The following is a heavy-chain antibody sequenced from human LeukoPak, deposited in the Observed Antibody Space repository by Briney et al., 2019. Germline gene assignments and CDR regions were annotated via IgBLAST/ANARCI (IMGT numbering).Heavy chain of an antibody. D-gene: IGHD1-26*01. CDR3: ARDSVNWEDPPYGMDV. V-gene: IGHV3-20*04. CDR1: GFTFDAYG. CDR2: INWNGDIT. J-gene: IGHJ6*02. Sequence: PGGSLRLSCAASGFTFDAYGMSWVRHGPGKGLEWVSGINWNGDITFYADSVKGRFTISRDNAKNSLYLQMNSLRAEDTALYYCARDSVNWEDPPYGMDVWGQGTTVTVSS.